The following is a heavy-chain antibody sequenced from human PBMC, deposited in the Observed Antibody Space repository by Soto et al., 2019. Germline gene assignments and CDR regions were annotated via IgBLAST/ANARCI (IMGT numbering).Heavy chain of an antibody. V-gene: IGHV3-23*01. CDR2: ISGSGGST. D-gene: IGHD6-19*01. J-gene: IGHJ4*02. Sequence: EVQLLESGGGLVQPGGSLRLSCAASGFTFSSYAMSWVRQAPGKGLEWVSAISGSGGSTYYADSVKGRFTISRDNSKNTLYLQMNSLRAEDTAVYYCARDHPGAKQWLVFGGYFDYWGQGTLVTVSS. CDR1: GFTFSSYA. CDR3: ARDHPGAKQWLVFGGYFDY.